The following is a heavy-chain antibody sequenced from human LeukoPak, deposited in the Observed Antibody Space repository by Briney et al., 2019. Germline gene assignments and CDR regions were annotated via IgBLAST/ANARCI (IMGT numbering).Heavy chain of an antibody. D-gene: IGHD3-9*01. CDR1: GFTFSSYG. J-gene: IGHJ4*02. CDR2: ISGGSGTTYYA. Sequence: QAGGSLRLSCAASGFTFSSYGMSCVRQSPGKGLEWVSGISGGSGTTYYAYYADSVKGRFTISRDNSKNTLYLQMNSLRAEDTAVYYCAKFDEALTGYFGYWGQGTLVTVSS. CDR3: AKFDEALTGYFGY. V-gene: IGHV3-23*01.